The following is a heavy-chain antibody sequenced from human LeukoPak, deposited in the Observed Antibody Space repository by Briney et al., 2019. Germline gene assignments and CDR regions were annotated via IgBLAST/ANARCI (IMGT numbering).Heavy chain of an antibody. D-gene: IGHD3-10*01. CDR1: GGSINNYY. V-gene: IGHV4-59*08. J-gene: IGHJ4*02. CDR2: IYYSGST. Sequence: SETLSLTCSVSGGSINNYYWSWFRQPPGKGLEWIAYIYYSGSTNYNPSCKSRVTISVDTSRSKFSLMLSSVIAADTAVYYCARHNARLRGWIGEVDFWGQGALVTVSS. CDR3: ARHNARLRGWIGEVDF.